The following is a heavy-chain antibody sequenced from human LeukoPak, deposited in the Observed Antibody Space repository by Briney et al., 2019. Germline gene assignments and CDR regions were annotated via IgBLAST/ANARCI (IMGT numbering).Heavy chain of an antibody. D-gene: IGHD5-18*01. Sequence: PSQTLSLTCAVYGGSFSGYYWSWIRQPPGKGLEWIGEINHSGSTNYNPSLKSRVTISVDTSKNQFSLKLSSVTAADTAVYYCARTWIQLVDYWGQGTLVTVSS. CDR3: ARTWIQLVDY. CDR2: INHSGST. V-gene: IGHV4-34*01. CDR1: GGSFSGYY. J-gene: IGHJ4*02.